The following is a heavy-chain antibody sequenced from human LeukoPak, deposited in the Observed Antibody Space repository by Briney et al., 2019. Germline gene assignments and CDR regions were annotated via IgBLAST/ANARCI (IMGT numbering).Heavy chain of an antibody. CDR1: GFTFSDYY. CDR3: ARRRCSSGCYYFDY. CDR2: ISSSGSTI. D-gene: IGHD3-22*01. J-gene: IGHJ4*02. Sequence: GGSLRLSCAASGFTFSDYYMSWIRQAPGKGLEWVPYISSSGSTIYYADSVKGRFTISRDNAKNSLYLQMNSLRAEDTAVYYCARRRCSSGCYYFDYWGQGTLVTVSS. V-gene: IGHV3-11*01.